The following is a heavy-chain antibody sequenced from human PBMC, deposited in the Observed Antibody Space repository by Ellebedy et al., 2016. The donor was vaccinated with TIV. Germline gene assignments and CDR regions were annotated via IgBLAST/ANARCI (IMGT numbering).Heavy chain of an antibody. CDR1: GGSIRSSSYY. V-gene: IGHV4-39*02. D-gene: IGHD3-22*01. CDR3: ARGDYYYDSSGYENWFDP. J-gene: IGHJ5*02. Sequence: MPSETLSLTCTVSGGSIRSSSYYWGWIRQPPGKGLEWIGSIYYSGSTYYNPSLESRVTISGDTSRNQFSLKVTSVTAADTAVYYCARGDYYYDSSGYENWFDPWGQGTLVTVSS. CDR2: IYYSGST.